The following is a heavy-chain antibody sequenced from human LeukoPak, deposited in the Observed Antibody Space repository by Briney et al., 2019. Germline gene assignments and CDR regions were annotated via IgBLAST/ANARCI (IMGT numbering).Heavy chain of an antibody. V-gene: IGHV1-46*01. Sequence: ASVKVSCKASGYTFTSYYMHWVRQAPGQGLEWMGIINPSVGSTSYAQKFQGRVTMTRDMSTSTVYMELSSLRSEDTAVYYCARVRSRAMVRGPLDYWGQGTLVTVSS. CDR3: ARVRSRAMVRGPLDY. CDR1: GYTFTSYY. D-gene: IGHD3-10*01. CDR2: INPSVGST. J-gene: IGHJ4*02.